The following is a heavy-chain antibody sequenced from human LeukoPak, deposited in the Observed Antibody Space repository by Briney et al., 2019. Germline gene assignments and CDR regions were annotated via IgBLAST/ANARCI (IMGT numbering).Heavy chain of an antibody. CDR3: ATPRMEYYGSGIHYSYYYLDV. D-gene: IGHD3-10*01. J-gene: IGHJ6*03. CDR1: GGAFTRAA. CDR2: VLPHSGIA. V-gene: IGHV1-69*13. Sequence: GASVKVSCKASGGAFTRAAVSWVRQAPGQGLEWMGGVLPHSGIADYAQKFQGRVTLTADAFTSTAYMELNSLTSEDTAVYYCATPRMEYYGSGIHYSYYYLDVWGSGTAVTVSS.